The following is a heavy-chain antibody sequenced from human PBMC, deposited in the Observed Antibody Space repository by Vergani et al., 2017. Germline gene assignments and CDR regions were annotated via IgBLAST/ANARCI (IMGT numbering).Heavy chain of an antibody. CDR2: ISGSGGST. Sequence: EVQLVESGGGLVQPGGSLRLSCAASGFTFSSYAMSWVRQAPGKGLEWVSAISGSGGSTYYADSVKGRFTISRDNSKNTLYLQINSLRAEDTAVYYCAKCRVGRAARPSDHYYYYMDVWGKGTTVTVSS. J-gene: IGHJ6*03. V-gene: IGHV3-23*04. CDR1: GFTFSSYA. CDR3: AKCRVGRAARPSDHYYYYMDV. D-gene: IGHD6-6*01.